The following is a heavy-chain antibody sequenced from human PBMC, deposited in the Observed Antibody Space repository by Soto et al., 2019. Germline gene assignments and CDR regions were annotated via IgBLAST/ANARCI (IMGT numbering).Heavy chain of an antibody. V-gene: IGHV3-49*04. D-gene: IGHD5-12*01. CDR3: TRDKSGYSGYDPKYYFYMDV. J-gene: IGHJ6*03. CDR1: CFTFSNAW. Sequence: GGSLRLSCAASCFTFSNAWVNWVRQAPGKGLQWVGFIRSNPYGGTTEYAASVKGRFTISRDDSKSIAYLQMNSLKTEDTAVYYCTRDKSGYSGYDPKYYFYMDVWGKGTTVTVSS. CDR2: IRSNPYGGTT.